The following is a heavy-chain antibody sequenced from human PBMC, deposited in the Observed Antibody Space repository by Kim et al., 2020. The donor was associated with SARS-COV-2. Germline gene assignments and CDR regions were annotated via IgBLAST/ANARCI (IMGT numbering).Heavy chain of an antibody. CDR3: ARDERDGYNFNYYYGMDV. CDR1: GFTFSSYS. Sequence: GGSLRLSCAASGFTFSSYSMNWVRQAPGKGLEWVSYISSSSSTIYYADSVKGRFTISRDNAKNSLYLQMNSLRDEDTAVYYCARDERDGYNFNYYYGMDVWGQGTTVTVSS. J-gene: IGHJ6*02. D-gene: IGHD5-12*01. V-gene: IGHV3-48*02. CDR2: ISSSSSTI.